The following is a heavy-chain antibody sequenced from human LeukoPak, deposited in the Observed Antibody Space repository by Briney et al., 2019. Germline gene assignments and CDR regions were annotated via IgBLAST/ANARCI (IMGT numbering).Heavy chain of an antibody. Sequence: SETLSLTCAVYGGSFNGYYWSWIRQPPGKGLEWIGEINHSGSTNYNPSLKSRVTISVDTSKNQFSLKLSSVTAADTAVYYCARDSGYYDSSGYSRPFDYWGQGTLVTVSS. CDR1: GGSFNGYY. V-gene: IGHV4-34*01. CDR3: ARDSGYYDSSGYSRPFDY. J-gene: IGHJ4*02. CDR2: INHSGST. D-gene: IGHD3-22*01.